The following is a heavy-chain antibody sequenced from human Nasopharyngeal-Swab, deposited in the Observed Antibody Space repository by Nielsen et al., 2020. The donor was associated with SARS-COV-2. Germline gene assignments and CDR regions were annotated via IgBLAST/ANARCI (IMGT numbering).Heavy chain of an antibody. V-gene: IGHV3-53*01. J-gene: IGHJ3*02. CDR1: GFTVSSNY. CDR2: IYSGGST. Sequence: GGSLRLSCAASGFTVSSNYMSWVRQAPGKGLEWVSVIYSGGSTYYADSVKGRFTISRDNSKNTLYLQMNSLRAEDTAVYCCANLAAAGGIDAFDIWGQGTMVTVSS. D-gene: IGHD6-13*01. CDR3: ANLAAAGGIDAFDI.